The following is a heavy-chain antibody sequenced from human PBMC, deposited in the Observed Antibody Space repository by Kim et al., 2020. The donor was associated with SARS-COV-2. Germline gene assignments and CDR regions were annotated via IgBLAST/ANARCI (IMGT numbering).Heavy chain of an antibody. J-gene: IGHJ4*02. CDR1: GYTFTSYG. V-gene: IGHV1-18*01. CDR3: ARDIYYYGSGSYYAFDY. D-gene: IGHD3-10*01. Sequence: SVKVSCKASGYTFTSYGISWVRQAPGQGLEWMGWISAYNGNTNYAQKLQGRVTMTTDTSTSTAYMDLRSLRSDETAVYYCARDIYYYGSGSYYAFDYWGQGALVTVSS. CDR2: ISAYNGNT.